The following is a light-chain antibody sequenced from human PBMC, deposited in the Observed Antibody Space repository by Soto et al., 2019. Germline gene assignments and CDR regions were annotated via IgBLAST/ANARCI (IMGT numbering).Light chain of an antibody. CDR2: DAS. CDR1: QSVSTY. CDR3: QQRRSWPPTIT. J-gene: IGKJ5*01. Sequence: EIVSTQSPPALSLSPEERAALSCRSSQSVSTYLAWYQQRPGQAPRLLIYDASYRATDIPPRFSGSGSGTDFTLTISSLEPEDFAVYYCQQRRSWPPTITVGQGTRLEIK. V-gene: IGKV3-11*01.